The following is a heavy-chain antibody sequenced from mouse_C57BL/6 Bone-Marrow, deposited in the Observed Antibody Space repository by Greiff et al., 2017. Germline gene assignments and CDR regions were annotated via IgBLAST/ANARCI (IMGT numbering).Heavy chain of an antibody. Sequence: EVQLQPSGPELVKPGASVKISCKASGYTFTDNYMNWVKQRHGKSLEWIGDINPNNGGTSYNQKLKGKATLTVDKSSSTAYMELRSLTSEDSAVYYCARDYYGSSWYFDYWGQGTGLTVSS. V-gene: IGHV1-26*01. D-gene: IGHD1-1*01. CDR3: ARDYYGSSWYFDY. CDR2: INPNNGGT. J-gene: IGHJ2*03. CDR1: GYTFTDNY.